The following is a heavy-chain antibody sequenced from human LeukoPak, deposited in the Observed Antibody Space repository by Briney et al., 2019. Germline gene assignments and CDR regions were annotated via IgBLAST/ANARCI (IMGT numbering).Heavy chain of an antibody. CDR2: INWNGGGT. Sequence: GGSLRLSCAASGFTFDDYGMSWVRQAPGKRLEWVSGINWNGGGTGYAGSVKGRFTISRHNAKNSLYLQMHSLRAEDTDLTHCARDLTGGSGSYYWYFDLWGRGTLVTVSS. CDR1: GFTFDDYG. J-gene: IGHJ2*01. D-gene: IGHD3-10*01. CDR3: ARDLTGGSGSYYWYFDL. V-gene: IGHV3-20*01.